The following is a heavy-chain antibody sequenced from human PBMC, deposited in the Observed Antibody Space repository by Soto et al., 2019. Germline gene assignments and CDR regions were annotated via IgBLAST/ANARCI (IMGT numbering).Heavy chain of an antibody. CDR1: GFTFSSSE. J-gene: IGHJ3*01. D-gene: IGHD2-2*01. V-gene: IGHV3-48*03. CDR2: IHPAGQPI. CDR3: ARRGSS. Sequence: EVQLVESGGGLVQPGGSLRLSCVASGFTFSSSEMYWVRQAPGKGLEWVSYIHPAGQPIFYADSVKGRFTISRDNAKNSLSLQMTSLRAEDTAVYYCARRGSSWGQGTMVTVSS.